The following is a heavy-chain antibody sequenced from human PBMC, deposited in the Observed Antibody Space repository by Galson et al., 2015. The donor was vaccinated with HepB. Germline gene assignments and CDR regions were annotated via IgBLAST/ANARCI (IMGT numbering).Heavy chain of an antibody. CDR2: INPNSGGT. J-gene: IGHJ4*02. CDR1: GYTFTGYY. V-gene: IGHV1-2*02. CDR3: AREYSGYYVMTHRVFDY. D-gene: IGHD3-3*01. Sequence: SVKVSCKASGYTFTGYYMHWVRQAPGQGLEWMGWINPNSGGTNYAQKFQGRVTMTRDTSISTAYMELSRLRSDDTAVYYCAREYSGYYVMTHRVFDYWGQGTLVTVSS.